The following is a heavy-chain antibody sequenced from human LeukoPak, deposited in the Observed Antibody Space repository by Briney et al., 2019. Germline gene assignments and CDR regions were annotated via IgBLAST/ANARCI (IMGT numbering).Heavy chain of an antibody. J-gene: IGHJ4*02. D-gene: IGHD6-19*01. CDR1: GFTFSSCA. CDR3: AKRIAVAGSSYHFDY. V-gene: IGHV3-23*01. CDR2: IGGGGRTT. Sequence: GGSLRLSCTASGFTFSSCAMSWVRQAPGKGLEWVSVIGGGGRTTYYADSVKGRFTISRDNSKNTLYLQMNSLRADDSALYYCAKRIAVAGSSYHFDYWGQGTLVTVSS.